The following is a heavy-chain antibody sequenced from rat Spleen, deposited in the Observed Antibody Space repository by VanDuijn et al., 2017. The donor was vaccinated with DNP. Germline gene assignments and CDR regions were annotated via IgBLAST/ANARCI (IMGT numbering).Heavy chain of an antibody. J-gene: IGHJ1*01. Sequence: EVQLQESGPGLVKPSQSLSLTCSVTGYSITSNYWGWIRKFPGNKMAWIGHISYSGTTTYHPSLKSRISITRDTSKNQFFLQLSSVTTEDTGTYYCARHGRVTTVATYWYFDFWGPGTMVTVSS. CDR1: GYSITSNY. CDR2: ISYSGTT. D-gene: IGHD1-3*01. V-gene: IGHV3-1*01. CDR3: ARHGRVTTVATYWYFDF.